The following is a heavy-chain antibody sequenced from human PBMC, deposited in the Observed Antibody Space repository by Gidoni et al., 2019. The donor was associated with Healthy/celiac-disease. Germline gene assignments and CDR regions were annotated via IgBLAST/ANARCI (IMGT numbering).Heavy chain of an antibody. Sequence: QLQLQESGPGLVKPSETLSLTCTVSGGSISRSSYYWGWIRQPPGKGLEWIGSIYYSGSTYYNPSLKSRVTISVDTSKNQFSLKLSSVTAADTAVYYCASFYDYVWGSYRTNWFDPWGQGTLVTVSS. V-gene: IGHV4-39*01. CDR2: IYYSGST. CDR1: GGSISRSSYY. CDR3: ASFYDYVWGSYRTNWFDP. D-gene: IGHD3-16*02. J-gene: IGHJ5*02.